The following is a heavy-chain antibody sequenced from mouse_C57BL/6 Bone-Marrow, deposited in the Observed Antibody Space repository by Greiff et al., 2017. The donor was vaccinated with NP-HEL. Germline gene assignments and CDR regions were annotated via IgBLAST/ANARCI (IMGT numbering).Heavy chain of an antibody. CDR3: MRYGNYWYFDV. V-gene: IGHV11-2*01. J-gene: IGHJ1*03. CDR1: GFTFSGFW. D-gene: IGHD2-1*01. CDR2: LNSDGSAI. Sequence: EVKLVESGGGLVQPGGSRGLSCEGSGFTFSGFWMSWVRQTPGKTLEWIGDLNSDGSAINYAPSIKDRFTIFRDNDKSTLYLQMSNVRSDDTATYFCMRYGNYWYFDVWGTGTTVTVSS.